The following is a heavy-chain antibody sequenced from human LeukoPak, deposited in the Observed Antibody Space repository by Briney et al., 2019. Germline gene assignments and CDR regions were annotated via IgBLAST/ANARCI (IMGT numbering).Heavy chain of an antibody. V-gene: IGHV1-69*02. D-gene: IGHD5-18*01. J-gene: IGHJ4*02. CDR1: GGTFSSYT. CDR3: ARGVYTSGYVEDGFDY. CDR2: IIPILGIA. Sequence: ASVKVSCKASGGTFSSYTVNWVRQAPGQGLEWMGRIIPILGIAEYAQRFQGRVTIIADKSTSTDYMELSSLRSEDTAVYYCARGVYTSGYVEDGFDYWGQGTLVTVSS.